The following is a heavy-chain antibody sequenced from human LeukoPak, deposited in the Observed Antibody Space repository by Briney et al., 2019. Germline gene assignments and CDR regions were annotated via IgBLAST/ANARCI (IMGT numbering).Heavy chain of an antibody. CDR3: AREPHSDYSDHTDAFDI. Sequence: GGSLRLSCAASGFTFSSYWMHWVRQAPGKGLVWVSRISGDESSTSCADSVEGRFTISRDNAKNTLYLQMNSLRAEDTAVHFCAREPHSDYSDHTDAFDIWGQGTMVTVSS. V-gene: IGHV3-74*01. CDR2: ISGDESST. J-gene: IGHJ3*02. CDR1: GFTFSSYW. D-gene: IGHD4-17*01.